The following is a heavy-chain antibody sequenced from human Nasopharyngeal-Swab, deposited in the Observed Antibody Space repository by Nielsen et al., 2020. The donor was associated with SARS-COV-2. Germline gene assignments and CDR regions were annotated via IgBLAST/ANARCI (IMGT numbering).Heavy chain of an antibody. Sequence: GESLKISCKGFGYDFFGYWIGRVRQMPGECLEWKGIIYPDDSQTKYSPSFPGHLTISADKSINTSFLQWSSLRASDTAMYYCARFSGPHLAATWFDPWGQGTLVTVPS. CDR3: ARFSGPHLAATWFDP. CDR2: IYPDDSQT. V-gene: IGHV5-51*01. D-gene: IGHD5-12*01. J-gene: IGHJ5*02. CDR1: GYDFFGYW.